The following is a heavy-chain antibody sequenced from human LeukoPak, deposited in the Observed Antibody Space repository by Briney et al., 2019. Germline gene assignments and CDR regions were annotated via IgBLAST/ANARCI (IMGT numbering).Heavy chain of an antibody. Sequence: GGSLRLSCVASGFTFTNYTMNWVRQAPGKGLEWVSSISSNSNNIHYVGSLKGRFTVSRDNSKNTLYLQMGSLRAEDMAVYYCARVAVPGTYDYWGQGTLVTVSS. CDR2: ISSNSNNI. CDR3: ARVAVPGTYDY. D-gene: IGHD6-19*01. V-gene: IGHV3-21*01. CDR1: GFTFTNYT. J-gene: IGHJ4*02.